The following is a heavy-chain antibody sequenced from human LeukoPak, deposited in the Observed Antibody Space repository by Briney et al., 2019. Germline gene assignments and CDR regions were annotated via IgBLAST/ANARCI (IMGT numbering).Heavy chain of an antibody. V-gene: IGHV3-23*01. CDR1: GFTFTSYG. CDR2: ISGSGDAT. Sequence: GGSLRRSCVASGFTFTSYGMSWVRQAPGKRLEWVSGISGSGDATYYADSVKGRFTISRDNSKNTLYLQMNSLRAEETAVYYCAKLRGLSSSSENNWFDPWGQGTLVTVSS. CDR3: AKLRGLSSSSENNWFDP. D-gene: IGHD6-6*01. J-gene: IGHJ5*02.